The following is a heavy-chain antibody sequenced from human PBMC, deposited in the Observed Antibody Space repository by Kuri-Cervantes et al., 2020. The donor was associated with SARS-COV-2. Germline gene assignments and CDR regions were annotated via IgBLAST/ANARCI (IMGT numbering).Heavy chain of an antibody. CDR1: GFTFSSYW. J-gene: IGHJ4*02. CDR3: ARGYDSSGYSLDY. CDR2: INSDGGST. V-gene: IGHV3-74*01. D-gene: IGHD3-22*01. Sequence: GGSLRLSCAASGFTFSSYWMHWVRQAPGKGLVWVSRINSDGGSTSYADSVKGRFTISRDNAKNTLYLQMNSLRAEDTAVYYCARGYDSSGYSLDYWGQGTLVTVSS.